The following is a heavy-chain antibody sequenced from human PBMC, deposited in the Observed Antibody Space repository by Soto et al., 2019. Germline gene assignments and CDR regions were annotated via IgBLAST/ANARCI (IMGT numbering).Heavy chain of an antibody. Sequence: GGSLRLSCAASGFTFSSYSMNWVRQAPGKGLEWVSSISSSSSYIYYADSVKGRFTISRDNAKNSLYLQMNSLRAEDTAVYYCARGRIHPHYDILTGHPPAFDIWGQGTMVTVSS. D-gene: IGHD3-9*01. J-gene: IGHJ3*02. CDR2: ISSSSSYI. CDR3: ARGRIHPHYDILTGHPPAFDI. V-gene: IGHV3-21*01. CDR1: GFTFSSYS.